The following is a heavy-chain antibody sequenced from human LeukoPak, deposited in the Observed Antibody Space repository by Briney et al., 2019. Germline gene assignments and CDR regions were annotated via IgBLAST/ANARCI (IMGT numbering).Heavy chain of an antibody. CDR1: GGSISSGGYY. Sequence: PSETLSLTCTVSGGSISSGGYYWSWIRQPPGKGLEWIGYIYHSGSTYYNPSLKSRVTISVDRSKNQFSLKLSSVTAADTAVYYCATARFWSGRFDYWGQGTLVTVSS. CDR3: ATARFWSGRFDY. J-gene: IGHJ4*02. D-gene: IGHD3-3*01. V-gene: IGHV4-30-2*01. CDR2: IYHSGST.